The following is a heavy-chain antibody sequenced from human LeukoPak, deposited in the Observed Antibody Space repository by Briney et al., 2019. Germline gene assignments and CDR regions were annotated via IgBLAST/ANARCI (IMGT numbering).Heavy chain of an antibody. D-gene: IGHD2-2*02. J-gene: IGHJ6*02. CDR2: TNPSGGST. V-gene: IGHV1-46*01. CDR3: AREAVVVVPAAIAAKYYYYGMDV. Sequence: ASVKVSCKASGYTFTSYYMHWVRQAPGQGLEWMGITNPSGGSTSYAQKFQGRVTMTRDTSTSTVYMELSSLRSEDTAVYYCAREAVVVVPAAIAAKYYYYGMDVWGQGTTVTVSS. CDR1: GYTFTSYY.